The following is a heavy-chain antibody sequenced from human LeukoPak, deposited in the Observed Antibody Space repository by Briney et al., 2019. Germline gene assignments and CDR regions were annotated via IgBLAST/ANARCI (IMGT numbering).Heavy chain of an antibody. J-gene: IGHJ4*02. V-gene: IGHV4-4*07. Sequence: SETLSLTCTVSGGSISSYYWSWIRQPAGKGLEWIGRIYTSGSTNYNPSLKSRVTISVDTSKNQFSLKLSSVTAADTAVYYCARASGSYLRGPLYYFDYWGQGTLVTVSS. CDR1: GGSISSYY. D-gene: IGHD1-26*01. CDR2: IYTSGST. CDR3: ARASGSYLRGPLYYFDY.